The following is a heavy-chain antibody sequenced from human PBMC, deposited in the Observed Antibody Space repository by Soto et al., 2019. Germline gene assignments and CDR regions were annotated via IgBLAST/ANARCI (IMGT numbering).Heavy chain of an antibody. V-gene: IGHV3-48*03. J-gene: IGHJ4*02. CDR2: ISSSGYTI. CDR3: AGGQYSSGGGYFDY. CDR1: GFTFSSYE. Sequence: ESGGGLVQPGGSLRLSCAASGFTFSSYEMNWVRQAPGKGLEWVSYISSSGYTIYYADSVKGRFTISRDNAKNSLYLQMNSLRAEDTAVYYCAGGQYSSGGGYFDYWGQGTLVTVSS. D-gene: IGHD6-19*01.